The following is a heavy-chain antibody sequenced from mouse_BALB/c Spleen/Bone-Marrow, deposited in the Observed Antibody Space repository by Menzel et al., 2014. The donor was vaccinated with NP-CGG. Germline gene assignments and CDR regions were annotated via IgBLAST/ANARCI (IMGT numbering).Heavy chain of an antibody. CDR3: ARDPRWLLAMDN. D-gene: IGHD2-3*01. J-gene: IGHJ4*01. CDR2: SRNKANDYTT. Sequence: EVMLVESGGGLVQPGGSLRLSCATSGFTFSDFYMEWVRQPPGKRLEWIAASRNKANDYTTEYSASVRGRFIVSRDTSQSILYLQMTSLRAEDTAIYYCARDPRWLLAMDNWGQGTSVTVSS. V-gene: IGHV7-1*02. CDR1: GFTFSDFY.